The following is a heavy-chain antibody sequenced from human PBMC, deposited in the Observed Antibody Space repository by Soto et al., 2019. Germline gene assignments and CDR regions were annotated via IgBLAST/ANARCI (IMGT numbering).Heavy chain of an antibody. J-gene: IGHJ6*03. Sequence: GASVKVSCKASGYTFTSNGITWVRQAPGQGLEWKGWMNPNSGNTGYAQKYQGRVTMTRNTSISTAYMELSSLRSEDTAVYYCARDCKEGVSQLVHGLDHYYYYYMDVWGKGTTVTVSS. CDR1: GYTFTSNG. V-gene: IGHV1-8*01. D-gene: IGHD6-13*01. CDR2: MNPNSGNT. CDR3: ARDCKEGVSQLVHGLDHYYYYYMDV.